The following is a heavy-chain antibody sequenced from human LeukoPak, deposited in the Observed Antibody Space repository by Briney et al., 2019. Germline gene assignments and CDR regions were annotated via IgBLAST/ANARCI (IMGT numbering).Heavy chain of an antibody. V-gene: IGHV1-18*04. CDR1: GYTFTGYY. CDR3: ARAGGRSWFDP. J-gene: IGHJ5*02. CDR2: ISAYNGNT. Sequence: ASVKVSCKASGYTFTGYYMHWVRQAPGQGLEWMGWISAYNGNTNHAQKFQGRVTMTTDTSTSTAYMELSRLTSDDTAVYYCARAGGRSWFDPWGQGTLVTVSS.